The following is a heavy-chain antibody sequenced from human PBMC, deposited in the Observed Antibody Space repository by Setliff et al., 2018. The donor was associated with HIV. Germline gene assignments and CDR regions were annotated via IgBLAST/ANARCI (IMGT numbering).Heavy chain of an antibody. D-gene: IGHD1-26*01. CDR2: IYTSGST. V-gene: IGHV4-4*07. J-gene: IGHJ4*02. CDR1: GGSISSYY. Sequence: SETLSLTCTVSGGSISSYYWSWIRQPAGKGLEWIGRIYTSGSTDYNPSLKSRLTISVDTSKNQFSLKLSSVTAADTAVYYCARVGDLGSTYYFDYWGQGALVTV. CDR3: ARVGDLGSTYYFDY.